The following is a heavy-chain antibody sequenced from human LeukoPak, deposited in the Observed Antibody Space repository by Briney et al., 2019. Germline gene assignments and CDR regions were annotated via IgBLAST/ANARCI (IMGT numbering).Heavy chain of an antibody. CDR2: INHSGST. CDR1: GGSFSDFH. J-gene: IGHJ2*01. D-gene: IGHD6-13*01. Sequence: SETLSLTCAVYGGSFSDFHWSWIRQPPGKGLEWIGEINHSGSTNYNPSLKSRVTRSEDTSKDQFSLKLSSVTAAYTAVYYCARQAYSSSWYGWYFDLWGRGTLVTVSS. V-gene: IGHV4-34*01. CDR3: ARQAYSSSWYGWYFDL.